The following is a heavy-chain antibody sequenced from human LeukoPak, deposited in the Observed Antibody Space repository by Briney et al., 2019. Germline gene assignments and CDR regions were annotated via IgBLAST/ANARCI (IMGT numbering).Heavy chain of an antibody. D-gene: IGHD3-16*01. V-gene: IGHV1-69*13. CDR1: GGTFSSYA. Sequence: VASVKVSCKASGGTFSSYAISWVRQAPGQGLEWMGGIIPIFGTANYAQKFQDRVTITADESTSTTYMELSSLKSEDTAVYYCATTGGDIYYYYMDVWGKGTTVTISS. CDR3: ATTGGDIYYYYMDV. CDR2: IIPIFGTA. J-gene: IGHJ6*03.